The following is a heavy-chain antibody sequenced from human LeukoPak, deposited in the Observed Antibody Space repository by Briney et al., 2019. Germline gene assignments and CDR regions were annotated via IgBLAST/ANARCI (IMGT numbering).Heavy chain of an antibody. V-gene: IGHV3-23*01. Sequence: GGSLRLSCAASGFIFSSYAMSSVRQAPGKGLEWVSTISGSGGSTYYADSVKGRFTISRDNSKNTVYLQMNSLRAEDTAVYYCAKDRSCINDACQGHFDYWVQGTLVTVSS. CDR3: AKDRSCINDACQGHFDY. CDR2: ISGSGGST. CDR1: GFIFSSYA. J-gene: IGHJ4*02. D-gene: IGHD2-8*01.